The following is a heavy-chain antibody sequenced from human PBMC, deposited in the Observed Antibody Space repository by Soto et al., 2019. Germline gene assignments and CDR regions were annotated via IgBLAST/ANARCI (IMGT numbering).Heavy chain of an antibody. CDR1: GFIFSYYA. V-gene: IGHV3-30*04. J-gene: IGHJ4*02. CDR2: ISSDGTLK. CDR3: ARVGYSSGWYDLLDY. D-gene: IGHD6-19*01. Sequence: QVQLVESGGDVVQPGRSLRLSCAASGFIFSYYAMHWVRQAPGKGLEWVAVISSDGTLKYYADSVKGPFTISRDNSKNTLYLQLNSLRDEDTAVYYCARVGYSSGWYDLLDYWGQGTLVTVSS.